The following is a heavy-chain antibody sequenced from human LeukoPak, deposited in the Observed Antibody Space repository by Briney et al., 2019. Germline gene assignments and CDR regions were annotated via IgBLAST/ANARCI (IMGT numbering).Heavy chain of an antibody. V-gene: IGHV4-34*01. CDR1: GLSFSGYY. Sequence: PSETLCLTCAVYGLSFSGYYWSWVRQSPGKGLEWIGEIDHDGRTNYNPSLKSRVTISADTSRNQFFLKVRSVTAADTAVYYCARGGITGTTCWFDPWGQGTQVTVSS. CDR3: ARGGITGTTCWFDP. D-gene: IGHD1-7*01. J-gene: IGHJ5*02. CDR2: IDHDGRT.